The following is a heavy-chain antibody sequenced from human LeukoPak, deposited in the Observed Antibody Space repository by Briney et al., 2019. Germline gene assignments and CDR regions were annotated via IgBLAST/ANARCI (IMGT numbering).Heavy chain of an antibody. J-gene: IGHJ5*01. CDR3: ARDFDSGWFDY. V-gene: IGHV4-59*01. CDR1: GGSISSYY. Sequence: SETLSLTCTVSGGSISSYYWSWIRQPPGKGLECIGNIYYSGTSNYNPPLKSRVTISVDTSKNQFSLKLNSVTAADTAVYYCARDFDSGWFDYWGQGTRVTVSS. D-gene: IGHD1-26*01. CDR2: IYYSGTS.